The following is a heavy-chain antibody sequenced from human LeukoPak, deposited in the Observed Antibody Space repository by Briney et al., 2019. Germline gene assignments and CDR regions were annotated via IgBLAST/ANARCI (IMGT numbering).Heavy chain of an antibody. Sequence: SETLSLTCTVSGGSISSSSYYWGWIRQPPGKGLEWIGSIYCSGSTYYNPSLKSRVTISVDTSKNQFSLKLSSVTAADTAVYYCARGYDSKPGSVRCAFDIWGQGIMVTVSS. CDR2: IYCSGST. CDR3: ARGYDSKPGSVRCAFDI. V-gene: IGHV4-39*07. D-gene: IGHD3-22*01. CDR1: GGSISSSSYY. J-gene: IGHJ3*02.